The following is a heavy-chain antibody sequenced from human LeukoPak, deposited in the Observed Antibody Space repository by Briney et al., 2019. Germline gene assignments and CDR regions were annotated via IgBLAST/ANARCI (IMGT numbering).Heavy chain of an antibody. Sequence: PSGTLSLTCTVSGGSISSSSYYWGWIRQPPGKGLEWIGSIYYSGSTYYNPSLKSRVTISVDTSKNQFSLKLSSVTAADTAVYYCARHRNDILTGSRYYYGMDVWGQGTTVTVSS. D-gene: IGHD3-9*01. CDR1: GGSISSSSYY. CDR3: ARHRNDILTGSRYYYGMDV. J-gene: IGHJ6*02. CDR2: IYYSGST. V-gene: IGHV4-39*01.